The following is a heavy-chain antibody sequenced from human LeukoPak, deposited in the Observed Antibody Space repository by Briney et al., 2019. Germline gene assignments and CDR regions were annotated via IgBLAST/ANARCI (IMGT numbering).Heavy chain of an antibody. CDR2: LYHSGTT. CDR1: GGSISSSVYY. J-gene: IGHJ4*02. D-gene: IGHD5-18*01. V-gene: IGHV4-39*07. Sequence: PSGTLSLTCTVAGGSISSSVYYWGWMRQPPGKGLEWIGSLYHSGTTHYNPSLKSRVTLSIDTSKNQFSLKLRSVTAADTAVYYCARDRMGTVMVPIDYWGQGTLVTVSS. CDR3: ARDRMGTVMVPIDY.